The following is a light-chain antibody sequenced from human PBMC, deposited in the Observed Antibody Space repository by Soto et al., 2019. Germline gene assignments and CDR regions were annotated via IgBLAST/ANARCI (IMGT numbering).Light chain of an antibody. CDR1: QSISSN. CDR3: QQRSNWPLT. CDR2: DAS. Sequence: EIILTQSPGTLSLSPGERAHLSCRASQSISSNYVAWYQQKPGQAPRLLIYDASNRATGIPARFSGSGSGTDFTLTISSLEPEDFAVYYCQQRSNWPLTFGGGTKVDI. J-gene: IGKJ4*01. V-gene: IGKV3-11*01.